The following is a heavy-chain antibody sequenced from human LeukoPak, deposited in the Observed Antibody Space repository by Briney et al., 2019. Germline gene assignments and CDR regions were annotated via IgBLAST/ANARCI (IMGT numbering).Heavy chain of an antibody. J-gene: IGHJ5*02. D-gene: IGHD2-15*01. Sequence: ASVKLSCKAAGYIFTGYYIHWVRQAPGQGLEWMGWINPNSGGTNFAQKFQVRVTMTRDTSISTAYMELSRLRSDDTAVYYCAKGYCSGGSCAFDPWGQGTLVTVSS. CDR1: GYIFTGYY. CDR3: AKGYCSGGSCAFDP. V-gene: IGHV1-2*02. CDR2: INPNSGGT.